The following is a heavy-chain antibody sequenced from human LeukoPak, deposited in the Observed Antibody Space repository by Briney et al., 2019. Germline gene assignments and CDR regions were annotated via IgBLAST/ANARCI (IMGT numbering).Heavy chain of an antibody. V-gene: IGHV3-30-3*02. CDR1: GFTFSSYA. CDR2: ISYDGSNK. J-gene: IGHJ2*01. CDR3: ARREGYNHWYFDL. D-gene: IGHD5-24*01. Sequence: GGSLRLSCAASGFTFSSYAMHWVRQAPGKGLEWVAVISYDGSNKYYADSVKGRFTISRDNSKNTLYLQMNSLRAEDTAVYYCARREGYNHWYFDLWGRGTLVTVSS.